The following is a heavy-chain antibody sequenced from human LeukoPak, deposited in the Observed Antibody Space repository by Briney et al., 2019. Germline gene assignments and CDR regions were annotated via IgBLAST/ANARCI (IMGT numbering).Heavy chain of an antibody. CDR2: ITSSSSYI. J-gene: IGHJ6*03. Sequence: GGSLRLSCAASGFTFDDYGMSWVRQAPGKGLEWVSSITSSSSYIYYADSVKGRFTISRDNAKNSLYLQMDSLRVEDTAEYYCARDPYSGNYGAYYYYYMDVWAKGPRSPSP. CDR3: ARDPYSGNYGAYYYYYMDV. D-gene: IGHD1-26*01. V-gene: IGHV3-21*06. CDR1: GFTFDDYG.